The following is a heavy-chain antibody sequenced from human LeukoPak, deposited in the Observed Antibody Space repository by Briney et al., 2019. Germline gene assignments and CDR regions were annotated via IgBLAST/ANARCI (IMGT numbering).Heavy chain of an antibody. D-gene: IGHD3-3*01. Sequence: ASVKVSCKASGYTFTSYDTNWVRQATGQGLEWMGWMNPNSGNTGYAQKLQGRVTITRNTSISTAYMELSSLRSEDTAVYYCARGPAYYDFWSGYYYYYYMDVWGKGTTVTVSS. CDR2: MNPNSGNT. J-gene: IGHJ6*03. CDR3: ARGPAYYDFWSGYYYYYYMDV. CDR1: GYTFTSYD. V-gene: IGHV1-8*03.